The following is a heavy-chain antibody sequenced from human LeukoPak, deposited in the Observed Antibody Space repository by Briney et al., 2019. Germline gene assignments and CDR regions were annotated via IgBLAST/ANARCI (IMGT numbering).Heavy chain of an antibody. Sequence: GGSLRLSCAASGFNLSSYSMNWVRQAPGKGLEWVSSISRTNNYIYYADSVKGRFTISRDNAKNSIYLQMNSLRAEDTAVYYCAKDSHYYGSGSYPYFDYWGQGTLVTVSS. CDR2: ISRTNNYI. CDR3: AKDSHYYGSGSYPYFDY. CDR1: GFNLSSYS. D-gene: IGHD3-10*01. V-gene: IGHV3-21*01. J-gene: IGHJ4*02.